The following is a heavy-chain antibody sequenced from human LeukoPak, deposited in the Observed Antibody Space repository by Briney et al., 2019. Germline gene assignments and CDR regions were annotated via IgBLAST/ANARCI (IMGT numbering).Heavy chain of an antibody. CDR1: GGTFSSYA. CDR3: ARSVGSYGGLDY. J-gene: IGHJ4*02. CDR2: IIPIFGTA. D-gene: IGHD1-26*01. Sequence: SVKVSCKASGGTFSSYAISWVRQAPGQGLEWMGGIIPIFGTANYAQKFQGRVTITADESTSTAYMELSSQRSEDTAVYYCARSVGSYGGLDYWGQGTLVTVSS. V-gene: IGHV1-69*13.